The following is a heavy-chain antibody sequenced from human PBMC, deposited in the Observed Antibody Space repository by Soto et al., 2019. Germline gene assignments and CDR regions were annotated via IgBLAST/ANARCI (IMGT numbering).Heavy chain of an antibody. J-gene: IGHJ4*02. Sequence: SETLSLTCTVSGGSISSGGYYWSWIRQHPGKGLEWIGYIYYSGSTYYNPSLKSRVTISVDTSKNQFSLKLSSVTAAYTAVYYCARGAVRGVCFDYWGQGTLVTVS. CDR3: ARGAVRGVCFDY. V-gene: IGHV4-31*03. D-gene: IGHD3-10*01. CDR2: IYYSGST. CDR1: GGSISSGGYY.